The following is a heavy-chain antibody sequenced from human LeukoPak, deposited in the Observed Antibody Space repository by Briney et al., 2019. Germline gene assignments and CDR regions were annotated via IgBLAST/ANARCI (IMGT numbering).Heavy chain of an antibody. D-gene: IGHD4-17*01. CDR2: IYYSGST. CDR1: GGSISSGGYS. J-gene: IGHJ4*02. Sequence: SETLSLTCTVSGGSISSGGYSWTWIRQHPGKGLEWIGYIYYSGSTNYNPSLKSRVTISVDTSKNQFSLKLSSVTAADTAVYYCARSGPYGDFDYWGQGTLVTVSS. CDR3: ARSGPYGDFDY. V-gene: IGHV4-61*08.